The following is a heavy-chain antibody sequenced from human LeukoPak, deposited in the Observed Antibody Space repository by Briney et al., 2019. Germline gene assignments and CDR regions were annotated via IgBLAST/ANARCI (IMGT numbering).Heavy chain of an antibody. J-gene: IGHJ5*02. Sequence: GGSLRLSCAASGFTFSSYEMIWVRQAPGMGLEWVSVISGSAGTTYYADSVKGRFTISSDNSKNTLDLQMNSLRAEDTAVYCAKGIGASWFDPWGQGTLVTVSS. V-gene: IGHV3-23*01. CDR3: AKGIGASWFDP. CDR1: GFTFSSYE. CDR2: ISGSAGTT. D-gene: IGHD3-16*01.